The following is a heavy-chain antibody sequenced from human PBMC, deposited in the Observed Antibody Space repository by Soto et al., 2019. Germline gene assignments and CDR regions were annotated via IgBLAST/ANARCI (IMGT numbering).Heavy chain of an antibody. D-gene: IGHD2-2*02. Sequence: SETLSLTCTVSGGSVSSGSYYWSWIRQPPGKGLEWIGYIYYSGSTNYNPSLKSRVTISVDTSKNQFSLKLSSVTAADTAVYYCARAIVVVPAAIPTYYYYGMDVWGQGPTVTVSS. CDR2: IYYSGST. V-gene: IGHV4-61*01. CDR3: ARAIVVVPAAIPTYYYYGMDV. CDR1: GGSVSSGSYY. J-gene: IGHJ6*02.